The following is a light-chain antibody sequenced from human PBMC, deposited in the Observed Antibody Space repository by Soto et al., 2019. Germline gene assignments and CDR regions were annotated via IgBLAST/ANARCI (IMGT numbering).Light chain of an antibody. Sequence: EIVLTQSPATLSLSPGERATLSCRASQSVSSYLAWYQQKPGQAPRLLIYDASNRATGIPARFXGSGSGTXXXXXXXXXEPEDFAXYYCQQRSNXPRTFGQGTKVEIK. J-gene: IGKJ1*01. V-gene: IGKV3-11*01. CDR3: QQRSNXPRT. CDR1: QSVSSY. CDR2: DAS.